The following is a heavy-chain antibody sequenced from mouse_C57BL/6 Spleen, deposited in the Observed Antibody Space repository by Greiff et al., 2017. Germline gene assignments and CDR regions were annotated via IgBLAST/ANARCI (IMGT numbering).Heavy chain of an antibody. CDR3: ARSDGTWYFDV. CDR1: GYTFTDYY. CDR2: INPNNGGP. Sequence: VQLQQSGPELVKPGASVKISCKASGYTFTDYYMNWVKQSHGKSLEWIGDINPNNGGPSYNQQFKGKATLTVDKSSSTAYMELRSLTSEDSAVYYCARSDGTWYFDVWGTGTTVTVSS. D-gene: IGHD2-1*01. V-gene: IGHV1-26*01. J-gene: IGHJ1*03.